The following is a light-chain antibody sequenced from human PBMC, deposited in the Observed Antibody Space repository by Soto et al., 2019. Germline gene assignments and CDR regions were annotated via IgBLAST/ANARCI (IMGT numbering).Light chain of an antibody. CDR2: DAS. J-gene: IGKJ1*01. CDR3: HQYFNWT. V-gene: IGKV3-15*01. CDR1: QSVSSK. Sequence: EIVMTQSPATLPVSPGERATLSCRASQSVSSKVAWYQQKPGQAPRLLIYDASTRATGIPARFSGRGSGTEFTLTISSLQSEDFAVSSCHQYFNWTFGQGPEV.